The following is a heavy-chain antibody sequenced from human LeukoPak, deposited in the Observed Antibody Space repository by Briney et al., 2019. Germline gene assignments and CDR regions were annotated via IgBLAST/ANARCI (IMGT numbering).Heavy chain of an antibody. J-gene: IGHJ4*02. V-gene: IGHV3-23*01. D-gene: IGHD3-3*01. CDR3: AESYDFWSGPTQYFDY. Sequence: GGSLRLSCAASGFTFSSYAMSWVRQAPGKGLEWVSAISGSGGSTYYADSVKGRFTISRDNSKNTLYLQMNSLRAEDTAVYYCAESYDFWSGPTQYFDYWGQGTLVTVSS. CDR2: ISGSGGST. CDR1: GFTFSSYA.